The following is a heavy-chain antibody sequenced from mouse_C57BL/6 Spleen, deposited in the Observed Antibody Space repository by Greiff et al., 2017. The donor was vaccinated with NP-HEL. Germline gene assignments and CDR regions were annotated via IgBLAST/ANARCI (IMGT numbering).Heavy chain of an antibody. CDR2: IYPSDSET. V-gene: IGHV1-61*01. CDR1: GYTFTSYW. Sequence: QVQLQQPGAELVRPGSSVKLSCKASGYTFTSYWMDWVKQRPGQGLEWIGNIYPSDSETHYNQKFKDKATLTVDKSSSTAYMQLSSLTSEDSAVYYCASTYYYGSSFDYWGQGTTRTVSS. CDR3: ASTYYYGSSFDY. D-gene: IGHD1-1*01. J-gene: IGHJ2*01.